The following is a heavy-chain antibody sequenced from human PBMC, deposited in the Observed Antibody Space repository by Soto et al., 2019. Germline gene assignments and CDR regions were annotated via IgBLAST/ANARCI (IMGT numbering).Heavy chain of an antibody. CDR2: IYPGDSDT. V-gene: IGHV5-51*01. J-gene: IGHJ6*02. Sequence: PGESLKISCKGSGYSFTSYWIGWVRQMPGKGLEWMGIIYPGDSDTRYSPSFQGQVTISADKSISTAYLQWSSLKASDTAMYYCARRGIAAAGIGYYYGMDVWGQGTTVTVS. D-gene: IGHD6-13*01. CDR3: ARRGIAAAGIGYYYGMDV. CDR1: GYSFTSYW.